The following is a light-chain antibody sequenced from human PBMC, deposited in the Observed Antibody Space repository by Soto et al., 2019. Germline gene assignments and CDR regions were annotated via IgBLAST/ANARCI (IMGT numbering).Light chain of an antibody. V-gene: IGKV3-20*01. Sequence: EIVLTQSPGTLSLSPGEISTXXXXPSQSVSSSYLAWYQQKPGQAPRLLIYRTSNRATGIPDRFSGSGSGTDFTLTISRLEPEDFAVYWCQQYDSSPRTFGQGTKVDIK. CDR3: QQYDSSPRT. CDR1: QSVSSSY. CDR2: RTS. J-gene: IGKJ1*01.